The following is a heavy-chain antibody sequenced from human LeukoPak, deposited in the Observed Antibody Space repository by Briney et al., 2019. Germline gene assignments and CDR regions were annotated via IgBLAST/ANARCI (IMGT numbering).Heavy chain of an antibody. Sequence: PGGSLRLSCAASGFTFSSYAMSWVRQAPGKGLEWVSAISGSGGSTYYADSVKGRFTISRDNSKNTLYLQMNSLRAEDTAVYYCASPLRYSSSWYYFDYWGQGTLVTVSS. J-gene: IGHJ4*02. CDR3: ASPLRYSSSWYYFDY. V-gene: IGHV3-23*01. D-gene: IGHD6-13*01. CDR2: ISGSGGST. CDR1: GFTFSSYA.